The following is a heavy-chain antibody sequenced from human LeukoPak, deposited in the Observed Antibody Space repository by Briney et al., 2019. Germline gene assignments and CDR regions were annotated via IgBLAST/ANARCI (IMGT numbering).Heavy chain of an antibody. CDR3: TRLYGGWEQGYSDY. CDR2: IRSKANSYAT. Sequence: GGSLKLSCAASGFTFSGSAMHWVRQASGKGLEWVGRIRSKANSYATAYAASVKGRFTISRDDSKNTAYLQMNSLKTEDTAVYYCTRLYGGWEQGYSDYWGQGTLVTVSS. CDR1: GFTFSGSA. D-gene: IGHD1-26*01. V-gene: IGHV3-73*01. J-gene: IGHJ4*02.